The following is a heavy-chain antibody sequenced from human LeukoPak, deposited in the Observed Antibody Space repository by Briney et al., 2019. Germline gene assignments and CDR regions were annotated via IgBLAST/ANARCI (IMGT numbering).Heavy chain of an antibody. CDR1: GGSVSRGSYY. V-gene: IGHV4-61*01. J-gene: IGHJ1*01. CDR3: ASTDSSGYYYPVGYFQH. D-gene: IGHD3-22*01. CDR2: IYYSGST. Sequence: SETLSLTCTVSGGSVSRGSYYWSWIRQPPGKGLEWIGYIYYSGSTYYNPSLKSRVTISVDTSKNQFSLKLSSVTAADTAVYYCASTDSSGYYYPVGYFQHWGQGTLVTVSS.